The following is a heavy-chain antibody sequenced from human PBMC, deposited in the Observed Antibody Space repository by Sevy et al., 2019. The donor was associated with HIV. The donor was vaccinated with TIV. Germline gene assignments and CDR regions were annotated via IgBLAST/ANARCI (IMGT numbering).Heavy chain of an antibody. CDR1: GFTFSSYA. D-gene: IGHD3-16*02. V-gene: IGHV3-30-3*01. Sequence: GGSLRLSCAASGFTFSSYAMHWVRQAPGKGLEWVAVISYDGSNKYYADSVKGRFTISRDNSKNTLYLQMNSLRAEDTAVYYCARGSDDYVWGSYRAVDYWGQETLVTVSS. CDR2: ISYDGSNK. J-gene: IGHJ4*02. CDR3: ARGSDDYVWGSYRAVDY.